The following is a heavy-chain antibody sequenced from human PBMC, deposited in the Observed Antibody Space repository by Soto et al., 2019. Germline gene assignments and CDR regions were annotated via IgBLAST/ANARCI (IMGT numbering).Heavy chain of an antibody. CDR3: ARGYTRVMWYFDL. CDR2: INHSGST. CDR1: GGSFSGYY. J-gene: IGHJ2*01. D-gene: IGHD2-2*02. Sequence: SETLSLTCAVYGGSFSGYYWSWIRQPPGKGLEWIGEINHSGSTNYNPAPKSRFTISVDTSNNKFSHKLICVTATATAVYFCARGYTRVMWYFDLWGRGTLVTVSS. V-gene: IGHV4-34*01.